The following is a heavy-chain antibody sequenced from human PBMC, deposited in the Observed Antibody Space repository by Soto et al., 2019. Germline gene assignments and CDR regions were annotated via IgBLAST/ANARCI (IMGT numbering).Heavy chain of an antibody. CDR3: AKSVVAALRRDAFEV. Sequence: EVQLVESGGGLVQPGRSLRLSCAASGFTVGEYAMHWVRQAPGKGLEWVSGISWNSGSIGYADSVKGRFTSSRDNAKTSLYMQMNSLRAEDTALYYCAKSVVAALRRDAFEVWGQGTMVTVSS. CDR2: ISWNSGSI. V-gene: IGHV3-9*01. D-gene: IGHD2-15*01. J-gene: IGHJ3*01. CDR1: GFTVGEYA.